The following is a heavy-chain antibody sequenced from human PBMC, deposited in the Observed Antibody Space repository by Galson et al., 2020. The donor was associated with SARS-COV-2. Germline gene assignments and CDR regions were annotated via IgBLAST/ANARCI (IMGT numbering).Heavy chain of an antibody. Sequence: SQTLSLPCAVSGYSISTTNYWGWVRQPPGKGLEWIGSIYPSGSTYYNPSLKSRVTISLDTSRNQFSLTLHSVTAADTALYYCARQGVNMIGLVTVPGWFFDLWGRGTLVSVSS. J-gene: IGHJ2*01. D-gene: IGHD3-22*01. CDR2: IYPSGST. V-gene: IGHV4-38-2*01. CDR3: ARQGVNMIGLVTVPGWFFDL. CDR1: GYSISTTNY.